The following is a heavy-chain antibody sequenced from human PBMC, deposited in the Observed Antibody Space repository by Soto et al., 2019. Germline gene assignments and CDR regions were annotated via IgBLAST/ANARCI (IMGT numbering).Heavy chain of an antibody. CDR2: IYYSGNT. Sequence: PSETLSLTCSVSGGSISSSSHFWGWIRQPPGKGLEWIGSIYYSGNTYYNASLKSRVTISVDTSKNQFSLKLSSVTAADTAVYYCGHGSRSYYSLYGMDVWGQGTMVT. V-gene: IGHV4-39*01. CDR1: GGSISSSSHF. D-gene: IGHD3-10*01. J-gene: IGHJ6*02. CDR3: GHGSRSYYSLYGMDV.